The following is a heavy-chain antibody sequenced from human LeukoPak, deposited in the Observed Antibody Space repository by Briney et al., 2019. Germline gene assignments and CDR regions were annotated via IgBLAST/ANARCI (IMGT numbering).Heavy chain of an antibody. CDR2: INPKRGDT. J-gene: IGHJ4*02. Sequence: ASVKVSCKASGYTFTGYYMHWVRQAPGQGLEWMGWINPKRGDTNYAQKFQGRVTMTRDTSISTVYMELSRLRSDDTAVYYCARTSVVRGIDYWGQGTLVTVSS. CDR1: GYTFTGYY. V-gene: IGHV1-2*02. CDR3: ARTSVVRGIDY. D-gene: IGHD3-10*01.